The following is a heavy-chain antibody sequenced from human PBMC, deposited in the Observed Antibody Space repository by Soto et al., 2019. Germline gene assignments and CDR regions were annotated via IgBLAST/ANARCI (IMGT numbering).Heavy chain of an antibody. CDR2: INHSGST. CDR1: GGSFSGYY. V-gene: IGHV4-34*01. Sequence: QVQLQQWGAGLLKPSETLSLTCAVYGGSFSGYYWTWIRQPPGTGLEWMGEINHSGSTNYNTSLTSRVTISVDTSKIQFSLKPTPVTAADTALYYCARDKITGLFDYWGQGTLVTVSS. J-gene: IGHJ4*01. CDR3: ARDKITGLFDY. D-gene: IGHD2-8*02.